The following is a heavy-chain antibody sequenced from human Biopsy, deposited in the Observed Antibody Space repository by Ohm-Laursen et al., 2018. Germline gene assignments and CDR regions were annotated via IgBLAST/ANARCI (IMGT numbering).Heavy chain of an antibody. V-gene: IGHV4-38-2*01. Sequence: SQTLSLTCAVSGYSISTGYYWGWIRQPPGKGLEWIGSIFHTGTTYYKPSLKSRVIISVDTSKNQFSLNLSSVTAADTAVYYCARRGSGGRSFDHWGQGTLVTVSS. J-gene: IGHJ4*02. CDR2: IFHTGTT. CDR1: GYSISTGYY. CDR3: ARRGSGGRSFDH. D-gene: IGHD2-15*01.